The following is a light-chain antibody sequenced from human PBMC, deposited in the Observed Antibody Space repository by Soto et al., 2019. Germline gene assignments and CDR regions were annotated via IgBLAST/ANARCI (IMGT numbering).Light chain of an antibody. V-gene: IGKV3-20*01. CDR3: QQYGNSPQP. Sequence: EIVLTQSPGTLSLSPGERATLSCRASQSVSSSYLAWYQQRPGQAPRLLIYGASTRATGIPDRFSGSGSGTDFTLTISRLEPEDSAVYYCQQYGNSPQPFGQGTKVEIK. CDR1: QSVSSSY. CDR2: GAS. J-gene: IGKJ1*01.